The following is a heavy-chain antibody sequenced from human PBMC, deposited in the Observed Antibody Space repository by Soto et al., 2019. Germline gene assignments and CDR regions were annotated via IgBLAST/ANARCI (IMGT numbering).Heavy chain of an antibody. J-gene: IGHJ4*02. CDR3: ARDTPPTDY. CDR1: GYTFTSYH. CDR2: ISAYNTNT. V-gene: IGHV1-18*01. Sequence: QVQLVQSGAEVKKPGASVKVSCKTSGYTFTSYHISWVRQAPGQGLEWMGWISAYNTNTNYAQKFQGRVTMTTDTLTSTAYLELRSMRSDDTAVYYCARDTPPTDYWGQGTLVTVSS.